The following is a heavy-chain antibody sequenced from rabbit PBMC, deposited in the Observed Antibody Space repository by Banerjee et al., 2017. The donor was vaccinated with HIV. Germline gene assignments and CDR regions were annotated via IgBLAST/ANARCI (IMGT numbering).Heavy chain of an antibody. D-gene: IGHD1-1*01. CDR1: GFSFSSSDY. V-gene: IGHV1S40*01. J-gene: IGHJ4*01. CDR2: IAGSSSGFT. CDR3: ARDENSRGVYFNL. Sequence: QSLEESGGGLVQPEGSLALTCKASGFSFSSSDYICWVRQAPGKGLEWISCIAGSSSGFTYSATWAKGRFTISKTSSTTVTLQMTSLTAADTATYFCARDENSRGVYFNLWGPGTLVTVS.